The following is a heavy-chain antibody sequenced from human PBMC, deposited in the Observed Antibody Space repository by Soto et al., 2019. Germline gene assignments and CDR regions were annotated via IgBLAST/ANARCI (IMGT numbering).Heavy chain of an antibody. CDR3: ARGRKVYTSTSYVD. CDR2: INHSGST. V-gene: IGHV4-34*01. CDR1: GVSFSGFS. Sequence: PSETLSLTCAVYGVSFSGFSWSWIRQPPGKGLEWIGEINHSGSTNYNPSFKSRVTISEDTSKNQFSLKLSSVTAADTAVYYCARGRKVYTSTSYVDWGQGTQVTVSS. J-gene: IGHJ4*02. D-gene: IGHD6-13*01.